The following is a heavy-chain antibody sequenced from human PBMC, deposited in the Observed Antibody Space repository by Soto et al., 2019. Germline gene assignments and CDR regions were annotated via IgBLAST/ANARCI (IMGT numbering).Heavy chain of an antibody. J-gene: IGHJ4*02. CDR1: GFTFSSYS. Sequence: EVQLVESGGGLVKPGGSLRLSCAASGFTFSSYSMNWVRQAPGKGLEWVSSISSSSSYIYYADSVKGRFTISRDNAKNALYLQMNSLRAEDTAVYYCARDLRGYRYGYHYWGQGTLVTVSS. CDR3: ARDLRGYRYGYHY. CDR2: ISSSSSYI. D-gene: IGHD5-18*01. V-gene: IGHV3-21*01.